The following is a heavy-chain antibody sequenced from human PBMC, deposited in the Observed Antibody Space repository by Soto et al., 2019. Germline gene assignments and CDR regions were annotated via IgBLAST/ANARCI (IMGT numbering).Heavy chain of an antibody. CDR2: ITTSSSTI. CDR1: GFTFSTYS. V-gene: IGHV3-48*01. CDR3: ARRAV. J-gene: IGHJ6*02. Sequence: EVQLVESGGGLVQPGGSLRLSCTASGFTFSTYSMNWVRQAPGKGLEWISYITTSSSTIYYADSVKGRFTISRYNAKNSLYLQMNSLRVVDTAVYYVARRAVWGQGTTVTVS.